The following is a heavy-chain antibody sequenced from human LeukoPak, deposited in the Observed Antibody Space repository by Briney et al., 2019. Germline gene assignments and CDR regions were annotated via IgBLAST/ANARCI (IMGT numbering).Heavy chain of an antibody. CDR1: GYTFTSYD. V-gene: IGHV1-8*03. D-gene: IGHD3-3*01. CDR3: ARTYYDFWSGYYGVYYFDY. Sequence: ASVKVSCKASGYTFTSYDINWVRQATGQGLEWMGWMNPNSGNTGYAQKFQGRVTITRNTSISTAYMELSRLRSDDTAVYYCARTYYDFWSGYYGVYYFDYWGQGTLVTVSS. J-gene: IGHJ4*02. CDR2: MNPNSGNT.